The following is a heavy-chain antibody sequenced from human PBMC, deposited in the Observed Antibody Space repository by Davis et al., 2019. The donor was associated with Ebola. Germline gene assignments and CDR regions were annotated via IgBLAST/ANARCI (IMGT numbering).Heavy chain of an antibody. V-gene: IGHV1-46*03. CDR2: INPSGGST. Sequence: ASVKVSCKASGYTFTSYGISWVRQAPGQGLEWMGIINPSGGSTSYAQKFQGRVTVTRDTSTSTVYMELSSLRSEDTAVYYCARLEYYYDSSAYWGQGTLVTVSS. CDR3: ARLEYYYDSSAY. D-gene: IGHD3-22*01. J-gene: IGHJ4*02. CDR1: GYTFTSYG.